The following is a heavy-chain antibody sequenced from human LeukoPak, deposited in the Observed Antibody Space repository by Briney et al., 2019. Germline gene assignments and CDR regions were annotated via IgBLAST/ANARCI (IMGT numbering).Heavy chain of an antibody. J-gene: IGHJ4*02. CDR3: AKRLTGTIGTTYFDY. D-gene: IGHD1-20*01. CDR1: GFTFSSYA. V-gene: IGHV3-23*01. Sequence: PAGSLRLSCAASGFTFSSYAMSWVRQAPGKGLEWVSAISGSGASTYYADSVKGRFTISRDNSKNTLYLQMNSQRAEDTAVYYCAKRLTGTIGTTYFDYWGQGTLVTVSS. CDR2: ISGSGAST.